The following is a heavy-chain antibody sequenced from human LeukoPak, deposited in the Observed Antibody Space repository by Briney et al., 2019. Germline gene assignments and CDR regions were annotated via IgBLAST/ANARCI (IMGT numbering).Heavy chain of an antibody. CDR2: IYSGGST. V-gene: IGHV3-53*05. Sequence: PGGSLRLSCAASGFTVSSNYMSWVRQAPGKGLEWVSVIYSGGSTYYADSVKGRFTISRDNAKNSLYLQMNSLRAEDTALYYCAKDIGYSYGLGIDYWGQGTLVTVSS. J-gene: IGHJ4*02. D-gene: IGHD5-18*01. CDR3: AKDIGYSYGLGIDY. CDR1: GFTVSSNY.